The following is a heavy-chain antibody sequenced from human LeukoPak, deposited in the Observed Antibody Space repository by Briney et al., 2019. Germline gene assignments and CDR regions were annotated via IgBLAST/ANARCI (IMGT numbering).Heavy chain of an antibody. J-gene: IGHJ6*02. CDR2: IYSGGYT. Sequence: GGSLRLSCAASGLTVSSNFMSWVRQAPGKGLEWVSIIYSGGYTHHADSVKGRFTISRDNSKNTVYLQMNSLRAEDTAVYYCAREEFGGGGMDVRGQGTTVTVSS. D-gene: IGHD2-15*01. CDR1: GLTVSSNF. V-gene: IGHV3-66*01. CDR3: AREEFGGGGMDV.